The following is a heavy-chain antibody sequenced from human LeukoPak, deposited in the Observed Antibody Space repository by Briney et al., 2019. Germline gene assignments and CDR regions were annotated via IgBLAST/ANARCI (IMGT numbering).Heavy chain of an antibody. CDR1: GFTLSNHW. V-gene: IGHV3-7*03. Sequence: GGSLRLSCAASGFTLSNHWMTWVRQVPGRGPEWVANVNRDGSETYYLDSVKGRFTISKDNAKNSLYLQMNSLRAEDTALYHCAKNNGMGAWGKGTT. J-gene: IGHJ6*04. CDR3: AKNNGMGA. CDR2: VNRDGSET.